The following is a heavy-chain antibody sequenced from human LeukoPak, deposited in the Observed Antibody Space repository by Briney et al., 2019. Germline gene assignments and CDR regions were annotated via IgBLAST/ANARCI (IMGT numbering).Heavy chain of an antibody. D-gene: IGHD2-2*02. J-gene: IGHJ4*02. V-gene: IGHV4-59*01. CDR1: GGSISSYY. CDR3: ARQVVPAAIDFDY. CDR2: IYYSGST. Sequence: PSETLSLTCTVSGGSISSYYWSWIRQPPGKGLEWIGYIYYSGSTNYNPSLKSRVTISVDTSKNQFPLKLSSVTAADTAVYYCARQVVPAAIDFDYWGQGTLVTVSS.